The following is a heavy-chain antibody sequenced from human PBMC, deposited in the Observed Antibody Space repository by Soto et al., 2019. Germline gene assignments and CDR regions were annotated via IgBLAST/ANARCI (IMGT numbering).Heavy chain of an antibody. CDR3: AGTSWNYYYGMDV. CDR1: GVTFSSYT. Sequence: QVQLVQSGAEVKKSGSSVKVSCKASGVTFSSYTISWVRQAPGQGLEWMGGIIPIFAPANYAQKFQGRVTITADESTSTAYMELSRLRFEDTAVYDCAGTSWNYYYGMDVWGQGTTVTVSS. V-gene: IGHV1-69*01. CDR2: IIPIFAPA. D-gene: IGHD6-13*01. J-gene: IGHJ6*02.